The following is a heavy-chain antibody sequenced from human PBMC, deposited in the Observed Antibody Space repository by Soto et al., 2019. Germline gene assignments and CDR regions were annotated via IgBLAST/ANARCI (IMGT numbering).Heavy chain of an antibody. J-gene: IGHJ6*01. CDR2: ISSNSSNI. Sequence: PGGSIRFWCAASGFTCSSYSMNWVRQSPGKGLELVSYISSNSSNIYYADSVKCRFTISRDNAKNSLYLQMNSLRGEDTAVYYCARDERALEYYYYYGMEVGGKGTTVTVSS. CDR3: ARDERALEYYYYYGMEV. V-gene: IGHV3-48*01. CDR1: GFTCSSYS.